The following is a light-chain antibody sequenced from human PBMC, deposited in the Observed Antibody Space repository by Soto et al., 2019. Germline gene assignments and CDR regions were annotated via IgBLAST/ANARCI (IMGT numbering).Light chain of an antibody. J-gene: IGLJ1*01. CDR3: DSYTTGSSYV. V-gene: IGLV2-14*01. Sequence: QSALTQPASVSGFPGQSITISCTGTSSDVGGYNYVSWYQQHPGKAPKLMIYDVSYRPSGVSDRFSGSKSGNTASLTISGLQSEDEADYSCDSYTTGSSYVFGTGTKVTVL. CDR1: SSDVGGYNY. CDR2: DVS.